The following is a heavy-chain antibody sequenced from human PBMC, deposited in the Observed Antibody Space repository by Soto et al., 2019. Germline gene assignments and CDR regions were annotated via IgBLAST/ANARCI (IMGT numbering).Heavy chain of an antibody. V-gene: IGHV3-23*01. Sequence: SGGSLRLSCAASGFTFSSYAMSWVRQAPGKGLEWVSAISGSGGSTYYADSVKGRFTISRDNSKNTLYLQMNSLRAEDTAVYYCAKDPSPYCSGGSCILFYWGQGTLVTSPQ. CDR1: GFTFSSYA. CDR3: AKDPSPYCSGGSCILFY. CDR2: ISGSGGST. J-gene: IGHJ4*02. D-gene: IGHD2-15*01.